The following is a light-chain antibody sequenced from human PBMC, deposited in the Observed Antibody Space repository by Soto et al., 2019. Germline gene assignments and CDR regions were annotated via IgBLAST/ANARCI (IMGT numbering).Light chain of an antibody. V-gene: IGLV1-44*01. J-gene: IGLJ3*02. CDR2: SND. CDR3: AAWDDSLNGWV. CDR1: SSDIGSNT. Sequence: QSALSQPPSASGTPGQRVAISCSGSSSDIGSNTVTWYQQLPGTAPKLLIYSNDQRRSGVPDRFSGPKSGTSASLAISGLQSDDEAVYHCAAWDDSLNGWVFGGGTKLTVL.